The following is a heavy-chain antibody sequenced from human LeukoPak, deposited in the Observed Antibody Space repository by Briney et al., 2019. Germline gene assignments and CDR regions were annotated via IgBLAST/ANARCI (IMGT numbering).Heavy chain of an antibody. D-gene: IGHD6-13*01. J-gene: IGHJ3*02. CDR2: ISRGGSTT. Sequence: GGSLRLSCAASGFTFSSYSMNWVRQAPGKGLEWVSYISRGGSTTYYADSVKGRFTISRDNAKNSLFLQMNSLRAEDTAVYYCVRGVSISSSWYNDIWGQGTMVTVSS. CDR3: VRGVSISSSWYNDI. V-gene: IGHV3-48*04. CDR1: GFTFSSYS.